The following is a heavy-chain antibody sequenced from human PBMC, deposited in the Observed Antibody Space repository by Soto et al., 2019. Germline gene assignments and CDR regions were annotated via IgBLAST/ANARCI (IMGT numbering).Heavy chain of an antibody. CDR2: IYYSGST. Sequence: SETLSLTCTVSGGSISSSYWSWFRQPPGKGLEWIGYIYYSGSTNYNPSLKSRVTISVDTSKNQFSLKLSSVTAADTAVYYCARIRHGNGDGFDIWGQGTKVTVTS. CDR1: GGSISSSY. D-gene: IGHD2-15*01. V-gene: IGHV4-59*01. J-gene: IGHJ3*02. CDR3: ARIRHGNGDGFDI.